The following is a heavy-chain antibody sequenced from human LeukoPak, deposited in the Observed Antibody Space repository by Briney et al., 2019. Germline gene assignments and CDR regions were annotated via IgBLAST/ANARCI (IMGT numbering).Heavy chain of an antibody. CDR2: IIPMFGTA. D-gene: IGHD2-2*01. CDR3: ASGTTDIVVVPATLRNYYFDY. V-gene: IGHV1-69*05. Sequence: ASVKVSCKASGGTFSSYEISWVRQAPGQGLEWMGGIIPMFGTAKYAQKFQGRVTITTDKSTSTAYMELSSLRSEDTAVYYCASGTTDIVVVPATLRNYYFDYWGQGTLVTVSS. J-gene: IGHJ4*02. CDR1: GGTFSSYE.